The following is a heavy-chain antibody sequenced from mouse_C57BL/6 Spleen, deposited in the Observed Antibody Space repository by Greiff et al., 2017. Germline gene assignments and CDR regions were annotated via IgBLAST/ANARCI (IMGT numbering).Heavy chain of an antibody. CDR1: GYTFTSYW. J-gene: IGHJ2*01. CDR3: AREGTRDNYYFDY. CDR2: IDPSDSYT. Sequence: QVQLQQPGAELVKPGASVKLSCKASGYTFTSYWMQWVKQRPGQGLEWIGEIDPSDSYTNYNQKFKGKATLTVDTSSSTAYMQLSSLTSEDSAVYYCAREGTRDNYYFDYWGQGTTLTVS. V-gene: IGHV1-50*01. D-gene: IGHD1-3*01.